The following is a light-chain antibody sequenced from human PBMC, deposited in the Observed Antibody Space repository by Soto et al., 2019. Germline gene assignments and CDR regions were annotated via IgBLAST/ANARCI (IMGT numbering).Light chain of an antibody. CDR2: DAS. Sequence: EIGLTPSPDTLALSPGARATVSCRASPSVRSERLAWYQQKRGQAPTLLIFDASSRASGTPERFSGSGSGTDFTLTLRRLEPEDFALSYCQEYGTSPYTYAQGTKVDIK. CDR1: PSVRSER. J-gene: IGKJ2*01. CDR3: QEYGTSPYT. V-gene: IGKV3-20*01.